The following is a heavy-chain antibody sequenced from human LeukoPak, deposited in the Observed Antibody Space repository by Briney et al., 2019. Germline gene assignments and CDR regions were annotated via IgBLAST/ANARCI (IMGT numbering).Heavy chain of an antibody. CDR3: AKDQRWESPHYLDS. V-gene: IGHV3-23*01. D-gene: IGHD1-26*01. J-gene: IGHJ4*02. CDR2: ISASGGST. Sequence: GGSLRLSCAASGFTFSSSAMSWVRQVPGKGLEWVSGISASGGSTYYADSVRGRFTISRDNSKNTLYVQMNSLRDEDTAVYDCAKDQRWESPHYLDSWGQGTLVTVSP. CDR1: GFTFSSSA.